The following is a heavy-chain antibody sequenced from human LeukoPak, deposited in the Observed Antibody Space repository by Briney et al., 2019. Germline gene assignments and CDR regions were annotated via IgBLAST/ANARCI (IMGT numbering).Heavy chain of an antibody. Sequence: PGGSLRLSCAASGFTFSSYSMNWVRQAPGKGLEWVSYISSSSSTIYYADSVKGRFTISRDNAKNSLYLQMNSLRAEDTAVYYCARGGSWRAFDIWGQGTMVTVSS. CDR1: GFTFSSYS. V-gene: IGHV3-48*04. D-gene: IGHD6-13*01. J-gene: IGHJ3*02. CDR2: ISSSSSTI. CDR3: ARGGSWRAFDI.